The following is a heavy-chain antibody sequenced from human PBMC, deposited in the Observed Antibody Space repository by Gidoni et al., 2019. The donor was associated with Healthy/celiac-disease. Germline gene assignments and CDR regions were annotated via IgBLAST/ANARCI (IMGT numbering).Heavy chain of an antibody. CDR3: ARVVTNYDILTGYYYFDY. CDR1: GFSVSSQY. D-gene: IGHD3-9*01. Sequence: EVPLVESGGGLVQPGGSLRLSCAASGFSVSSQYMGGVRQAPGKGMVWVSVIYSGGSTYYADSVKGGFTISRHNSKNPLYLQMKSLRAEDTAVYYCARVVTNYDILTGYYYFDYWGQGTLVTVSS. CDR2: IYSGGST. V-gene: IGHV3-53*04. J-gene: IGHJ4*02.